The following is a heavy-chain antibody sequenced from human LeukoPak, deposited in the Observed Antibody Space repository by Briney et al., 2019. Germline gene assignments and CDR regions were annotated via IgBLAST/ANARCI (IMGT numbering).Heavy chain of an antibody. CDR3: ARDQWAAGVYDY. Sequence: ASVKVSCKASGYTFTGYYMHWVRQAPGQGLEWMGWINPNSGGTNYAQKFQGRVTMTRDTSISTAYMELSRLRSDDTAVYYCARDQWAAGVYDYWGQGTLVTVSS. J-gene: IGHJ4*02. D-gene: IGHD6-13*01. CDR1: GYTFTGYY. V-gene: IGHV1-2*02. CDR2: INPNSGGT.